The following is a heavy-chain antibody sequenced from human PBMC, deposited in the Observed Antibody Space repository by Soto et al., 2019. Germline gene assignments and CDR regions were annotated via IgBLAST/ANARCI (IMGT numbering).Heavy chain of an antibody. D-gene: IGHD5-18*01. CDR2: ISSSSSYI. J-gene: IGHJ6*02. CDR3: ARDHKVDTAMGGYYYGMDV. CDR1: GFTLSSYS. V-gene: IGHV3-21*01. Sequence: GGSLRLSCAASGFTLSSYSMNWVRQAPGKGLEWVSSISSSSSYIYYADSVKGRFTISRDNAKNSLYLQMNSLRAEDTAVYYCARDHKVDTAMGGYYYGMDVWGQGTTVTVSS.